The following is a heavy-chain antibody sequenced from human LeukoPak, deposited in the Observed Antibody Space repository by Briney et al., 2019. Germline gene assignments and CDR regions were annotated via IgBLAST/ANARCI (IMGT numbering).Heavy chain of an antibody. J-gene: IGHJ4*02. D-gene: IGHD4-23*01. CDR3: ARDLRSTVVTGLDYFDY. V-gene: IGHV4-39*07. CDR2: IYYSGST. Sequence: SETLSLTCTVSGGSISSSSYYWGWIRQPPGKGLEWIGSIYYSGSTYYNPSLKSRVTISVDTSKNQFSLKLSSVTAADTAVYYCARDLRSTVVTGLDYFDYWGQGTLVTVSS. CDR1: GGSISSSSYY.